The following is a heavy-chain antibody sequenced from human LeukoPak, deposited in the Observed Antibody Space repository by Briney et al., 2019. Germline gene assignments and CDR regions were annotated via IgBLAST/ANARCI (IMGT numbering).Heavy chain of an antibody. V-gene: IGHV1-69*06. CDR3: ARGESYSSSCLVDY. D-gene: IGHD6-13*01. CDR2: IIPIFGTA. Sequence: GASVKVSCKASGGTFSSYAISWVRQAPGQGLEWMGGIIPIFGTANYAQKFQGRVTITADKSTSTAYMELSSLRSEDTALYYCARGESYSSSCLVDYWGQGTLVTVSS. CDR1: GGTFSSYA. J-gene: IGHJ4*02.